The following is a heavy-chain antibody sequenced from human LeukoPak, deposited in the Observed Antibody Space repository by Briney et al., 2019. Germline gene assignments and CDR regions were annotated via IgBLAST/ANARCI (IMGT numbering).Heavy chain of an antibody. CDR2: INTNTGNP. V-gene: IGHV7-4-1*02. D-gene: IGHD6-13*01. Sequence: ASVKVSCKASGYTFTSYAMNWVRQAPGQGLEWMGWINTNTGNPTYAQGFTGRFVFSLDTSVSTAYLQISSLKAEDTAVYYCARDYASSSHNWFDPWGQGTLVTVSS. CDR1: GYTFTSYA. J-gene: IGHJ5*02. CDR3: ARDYASSSHNWFDP.